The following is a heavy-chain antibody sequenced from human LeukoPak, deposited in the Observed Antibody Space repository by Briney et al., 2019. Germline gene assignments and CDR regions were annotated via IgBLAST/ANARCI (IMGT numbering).Heavy chain of an antibody. D-gene: IGHD2-15*01. CDR3: ARGDPCSGGSCYSYYYYYYMDV. Sequence: GGSLRLSCAASGFTFSDRYMSWVRQTPGKGLEWVSYISSSGSTIYYADSVKGRFTISRDNAKNSLYLQMNSLRAEDTAVYYCARGDPCSGGSCYSYYYYYYMDVWGKGTTVTVSS. J-gene: IGHJ6*03. V-gene: IGHV3-11*04. CDR1: GFTFSDRY. CDR2: ISSSGSTI.